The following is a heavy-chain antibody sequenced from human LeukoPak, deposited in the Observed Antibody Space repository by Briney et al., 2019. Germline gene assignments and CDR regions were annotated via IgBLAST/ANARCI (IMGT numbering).Heavy chain of an antibody. V-gene: IGHV4-59*01. CDR3: ARISSSNWYNERGAFDV. CDR2: VYYTGST. J-gene: IGHJ3*01. Sequence: PSETLSLTCTVSGGSISSYYWSWVRQPPGKGLEWIGFVYYTGSTNYSPSLKSRLTISVDTSKNQFSLKLRSVTAADTAVYYCARISSSNWYNERGAFDVWGQGTMVTVSS. CDR1: GGSISSYY. D-gene: IGHD6-13*01.